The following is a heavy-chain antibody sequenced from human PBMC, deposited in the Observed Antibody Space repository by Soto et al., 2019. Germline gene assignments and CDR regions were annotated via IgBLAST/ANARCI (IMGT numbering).Heavy chain of an antibody. CDR3: ARGVEANWAYDY. CDR2: ISAYNGNT. Sequence: ASVKVSCKASGYTFTSYGISWVRQAPGQGLEWMGWISAYNGNTNYAQKLQGRVTMTTDTYTSTAYMELRSLRSDVTAVYYCARGVEANWAYDYWGQGTLVTAPQ. D-gene: IGHD7-27*01. J-gene: IGHJ4*02. V-gene: IGHV1-18*01. CDR1: GYTFTSYG.